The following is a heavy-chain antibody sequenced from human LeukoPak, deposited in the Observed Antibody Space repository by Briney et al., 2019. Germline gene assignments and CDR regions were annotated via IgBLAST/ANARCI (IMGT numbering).Heavy chain of an antibody. CDR3: ARRIVGVPEAFDI. D-gene: IGHD1-26*01. Sequence: ASVKVSCKASGYTFTSYDINWVRQATGQGLEWMGWMNPNSGNTGYAQKFQGRVTITRNTSISTAYMELSSLRSEDTAVYYCARRIVGVPEAFDIWGQGTMVTVSS. J-gene: IGHJ3*02. CDR2: MNPNSGNT. CDR1: GYTFTSYD. V-gene: IGHV1-8*01.